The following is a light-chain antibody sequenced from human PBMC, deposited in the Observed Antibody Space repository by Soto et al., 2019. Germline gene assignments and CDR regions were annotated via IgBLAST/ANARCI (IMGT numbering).Light chain of an antibody. CDR2: GAS. Sequence: IVLTQSPGTLSLSPGERATLSCRASQSLNSDYLAWYQQKPGQAPRLLIYGASTRATAIPDRFSGRGSGTDFTLTISRLEPEDSAVYYCQQYGSSRRTFGQGTKVDIK. J-gene: IGKJ1*01. V-gene: IGKV3-20*01. CDR1: QSLNSDY. CDR3: QQYGSSRRT.